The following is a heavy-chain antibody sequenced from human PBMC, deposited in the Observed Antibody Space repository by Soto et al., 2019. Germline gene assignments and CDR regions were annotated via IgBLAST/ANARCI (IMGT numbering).Heavy chain of an antibody. V-gene: IGHV3-49*05. Sequence: NPGGSLRLSCTASGFTFGDYAMSWFRQAPGKGLEWVGFIRSKAYGGTTEYAASVKGRFTISRDDSKSIAYLQMNSLKTEDTAVYYCTRGNLEWSPEDYYYYGMDVWGQGTTVTVSS. CDR2: IRSKAYGGTT. CDR1: GFTFGDYA. J-gene: IGHJ6*02. CDR3: TRGNLEWSPEDYYYYGMDV. D-gene: IGHD3-3*01.